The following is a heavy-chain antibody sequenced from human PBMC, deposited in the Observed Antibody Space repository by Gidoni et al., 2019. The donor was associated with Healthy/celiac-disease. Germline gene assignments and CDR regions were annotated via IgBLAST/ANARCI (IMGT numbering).Heavy chain of an antibody. CDR2: ISGSGGST. Sequence: EVRLLVSGGGLVQPGWSLRLSCAASGFTFSSYAMRWVRQDPGKGLEWVVAISGSGGSTYYADSVKGRFTISRDNSKNTLYLQMNSLRAEDTAVYYCANLVSYYDFWSGYLRYWGQGTLVTVSS. CDR3: ANLVSYYDFWSGYLRY. CDR1: GFTFSSYA. V-gene: IGHV3-23*01. D-gene: IGHD3-3*01. J-gene: IGHJ4*02.